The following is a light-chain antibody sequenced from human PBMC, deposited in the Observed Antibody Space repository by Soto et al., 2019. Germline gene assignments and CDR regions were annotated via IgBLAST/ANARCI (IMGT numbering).Light chain of an antibody. Sequence: DVPMTQSPSTLSASVGDRVIITCRASQNINIWLAWYQQRPGKAPKLLIYKTSSLEVGVPSRFTGSGSGTEFTLTISSLEPDDFATYYCLQYNRLSYTFGQGTKLDIK. V-gene: IGKV1-5*03. CDR2: KTS. J-gene: IGKJ2*01. CDR3: LQYNRLSYT. CDR1: QNINIW.